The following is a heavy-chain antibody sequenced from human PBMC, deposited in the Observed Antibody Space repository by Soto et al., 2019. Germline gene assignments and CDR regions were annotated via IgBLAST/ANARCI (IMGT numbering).Heavy chain of an antibody. CDR1: GFTFSSYG. Sequence: QVQLVESGGGVVQPGRSLRLSCAASGFTFSSYGMHWVRQAPGKGLEWVAVISYDGSNKYYADSVKGRFTISRDNSKNTLYLQMNSLRADDTAVYYCAKEGAYCCGDCWPLLNWFDPWGQGTLVTVSS. CDR2: ISYDGSNK. D-gene: IGHD2-21*02. CDR3: AKEGAYCCGDCWPLLNWFDP. V-gene: IGHV3-30*18. J-gene: IGHJ5*02.